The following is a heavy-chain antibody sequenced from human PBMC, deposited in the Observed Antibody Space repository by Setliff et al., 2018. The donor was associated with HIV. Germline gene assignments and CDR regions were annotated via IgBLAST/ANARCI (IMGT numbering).Heavy chain of an antibody. CDR3: ATAAARFQH. V-gene: IGHV1-18*04. J-gene: IGHJ1*01. CDR2: IGAYNGNT. D-gene: IGHD6-13*01. Sequence: ASVKVSCKASGYTFTSYYMHWVRQAPGQGLEWMGWIGAYNGNTNYAQKLQGRVTMTTDTSTSTAYMELRSLRSDDTAVYYCATAAARFQHWGQGTLVTVSS. CDR1: GYTFTSYY.